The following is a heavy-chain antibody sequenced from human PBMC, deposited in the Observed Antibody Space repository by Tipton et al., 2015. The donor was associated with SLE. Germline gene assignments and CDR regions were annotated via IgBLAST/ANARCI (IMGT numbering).Heavy chain of an antibody. CDR1: GFTFSDYY. Sequence: SLRLSCAASGFTFSDYYMSWIRQAPGKGLEWVSYISSSSSYTNYADSVKGRFTISRDNAKNSLYLQMNSLRAEETAVYYCARSPSWGNPGDYWGQGTLVTVSS. J-gene: IGHJ4*02. V-gene: IGHV3-11*06. CDR3: ARSPSWGNPGDY. CDR2: ISSSSSYT. D-gene: IGHD3-16*01.